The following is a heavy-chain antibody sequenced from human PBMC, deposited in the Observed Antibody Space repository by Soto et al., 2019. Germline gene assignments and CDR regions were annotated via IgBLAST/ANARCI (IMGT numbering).Heavy chain of an antibody. CDR2: IYYSGST. V-gene: IGHV4-31*03. CDR3: ARDKTMVRGVTRYFDY. J-gene: IGHJ4*02. D-gene: IGHD3-10*01. Sequence: QVQLQESGPGLVKPSQTLSLTCTVSGGSISSGGYYWSWIRQHPGKGLEWIGYIYYSGSTYYNPSLKSRVTLSVDTSKNQFSLKLSSVTAADTAVYYCARDKTMVRGVTRYFDYWGQGTLVTVSS. CDR1: GGSISSGGYY.